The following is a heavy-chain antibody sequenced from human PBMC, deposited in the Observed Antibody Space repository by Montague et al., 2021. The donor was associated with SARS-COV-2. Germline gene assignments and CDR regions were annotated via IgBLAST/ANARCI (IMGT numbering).Heavy chain of an antibody. CDR3: ARFWSGYVDK. CDR1: GGSIRSYY. Sequence: SETRSLTCSFSGGSIRSYYWSWIRLPPGKPLEWLGYIYYTGETTHNPSLKSRVTISVDTSRSQFFLRLTSVTAADTAVYFCARFWSGYVDKWSQGTLVTVSS. CDR2: IYYTGET. J-gene: IGHJ4*02. V-gene: IGHV4-59*01. D-gene: IGHD3-3*01.